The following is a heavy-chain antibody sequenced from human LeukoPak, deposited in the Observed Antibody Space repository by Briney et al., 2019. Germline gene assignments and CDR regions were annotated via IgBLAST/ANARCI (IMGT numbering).Heavy chain of an antibody. Sequence: SQTLSLTCTVSGGSISGGSYYWSWIRQPAGKGLEWIGRIYTSGSTNYNPSLKSRVTISVDTSKNQFSLKLSSVTAADTAVYYCARDAQYYYYGMDVWGQGTTVTVSS. J-gene: IGHJ6*02. CDR3: ARDAQYYYYGMDV. CDR1: GGSISGGSYY. CDR2: IYTSGST. V-gene: IGHV4-61*02.